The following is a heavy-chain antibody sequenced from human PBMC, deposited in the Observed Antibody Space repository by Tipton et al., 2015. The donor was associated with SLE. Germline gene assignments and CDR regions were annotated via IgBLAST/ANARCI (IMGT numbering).Heavy chain of an antibody. Sequence: TLSLTCTVYGGSFSGYYWSWIRQPPGKGLEWIGEINHSGSTNYNPSLKSRVTISVDTSKNQFSLKLSSVTAADTAVYYCARGPYSSGRRWFDPWGQGTLVTVSS. CDR3: ARGPYSSGRRWFDP. CDR2: INHSGST. D-gene: IGHD6-19*01. CDR1: GGSFSGYY. V-gene: IGHV4-34*01. J-gene: IGHJ5*02.